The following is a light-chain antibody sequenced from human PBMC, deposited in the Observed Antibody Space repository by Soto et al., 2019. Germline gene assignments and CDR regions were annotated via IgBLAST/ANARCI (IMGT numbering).Light chain of an antibody. V-gene: IGKV3-15*01. CDR1: QSVGSN. CDR3: QQYSNWPPLT. CDR2: GAS. Sequence: EIVMTQSPATLSVSPGETVTLSCRASQSVGSNLAWYQQRPGQAPRLLIYGASTRATGISSRFSGSLSGTEHTLTISRLQSEDFAVYYCQQYSNWPPLTFCGGTKVEIK. J-gene: IGKJ4*01.